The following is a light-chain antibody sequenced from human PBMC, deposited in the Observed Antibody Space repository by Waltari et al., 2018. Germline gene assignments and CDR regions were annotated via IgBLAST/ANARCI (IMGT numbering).Light chain of an antibody. J-gene: IGKJ2*01. CDR3: QQCYTFPYT. V-gene: IGKV4-1*01. CDR1: TSVLSSSNNKNY. CDR2: WAS. Sequence: DIVLTQSPDSLAVSLAERDTINCKPSTSVLSSSNNKNYLGWFRQKPGQPPKLLITWASTRESGVPDRFSGSGSGTDFTLTISSLQAEDVAFYFCQQCYTFPYTFGQGTKLEIK.